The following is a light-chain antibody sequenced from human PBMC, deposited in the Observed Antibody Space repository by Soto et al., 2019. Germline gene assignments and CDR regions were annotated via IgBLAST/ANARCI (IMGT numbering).Light chain of an antibody. Sequence: EIVLTQTPGTLSLSPGEGATLTCRASQSVSTNFFAWYQQKPGQAPRLLIYGASTSATGIPDRFSGSGSGTDFTLTISRLEPEDFAVYYCQQYGRTSWTFGQGTKVEI. CDR2: GAS. CDR1: QSVSTNF. V-gene: IGKV3-20*01. J-gene: IGKJ1*01. CDR3: QQYGRTSWT.